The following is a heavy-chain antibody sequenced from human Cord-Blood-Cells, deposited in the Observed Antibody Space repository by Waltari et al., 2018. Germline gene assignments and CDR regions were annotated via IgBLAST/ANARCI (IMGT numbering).Heavy chain of an antibody. CDR2: IYSGEST. D-gene: IGHD3-9*01. J-gene: IGHJ4*02. CDR1: GFTVSSNY. V-gene: IGHV3-53*01. CDR3: ARVGALRYFDWLLDY. Sequence: EVQLVESGGGLIQPGGSLRLSCAAPGFTVSSNYMRWVRQAPGKGLEWVSVIYSGESTYYADSVKGRFTISRDNSKNTLYLQMNSLRAEDTAVYYCARVGALRYFDWLLDYWGQGTLVTVSS.